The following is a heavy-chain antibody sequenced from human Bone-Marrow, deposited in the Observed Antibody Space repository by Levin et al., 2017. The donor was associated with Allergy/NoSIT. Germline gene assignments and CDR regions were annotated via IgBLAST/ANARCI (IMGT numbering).Heavy chain of an antibody. CDR1: GGSFSGYY. CDR3: ARGGSGWTPLNWFDP. CDR2: INHSGST. J-gene: IGHJ5*02. D-gene: IGHD6-19*01. V-gene: IGHV4-34*01. Sequence: PSETLSLTCAVYGGSFSGYYWSWIRQPPGKGLEWIGEINHSGSTNYNPSLKSRVTISVDTSKNQFSLKPSSVTAADTAVYYCARGGSGWTPLNWFDPWGQGTLVTVSS.